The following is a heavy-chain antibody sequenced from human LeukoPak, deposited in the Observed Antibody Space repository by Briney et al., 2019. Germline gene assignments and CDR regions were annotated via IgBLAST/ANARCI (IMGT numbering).Heavy chain of an antibody. D-gene: IGHD3-9*01. CDR3: ASPIYDILTGIGALDY. CDR2: ISSSGSTI. Sequence: GGSLRLSCAASGFTFSDYYMSWIRQAPGKGLEWVSYISSSGSTIYYADSVKGRFTISRDNAKNSLYLQMNSLRAEDMAVYYCASPIYDILTGIGALDYWGQGTLVTVSS. CDR1: GFTFSDYY. V-gene: IGHV3-11*01. J-gene: IGHJ4*02.